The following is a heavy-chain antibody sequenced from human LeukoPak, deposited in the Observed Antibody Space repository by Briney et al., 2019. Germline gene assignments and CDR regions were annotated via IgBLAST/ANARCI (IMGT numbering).Heavy chain of an antibody. V-gene: IGHV3-23*01. CDR3: AKDQGIPAAGIFDY. CDR2: ISGSGGSI. D-gene: IGHD6-13*01. Sequence: GGSLRLSCAASGFTFSSYAMGWVRQAPGKGLEWVSVISGSGGSIYYADSVKGRFTISRDNSKNTLYLLMNSLRAEDTAIYYCAKDQGIPAAGIFDYWGQGTLVTVSS. J-gene: IGHJ4*02. CDR1: GFTFSSYA.